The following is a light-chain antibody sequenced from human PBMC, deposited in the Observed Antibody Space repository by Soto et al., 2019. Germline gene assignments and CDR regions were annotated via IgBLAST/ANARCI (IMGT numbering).Light chain of an antibody. J-gene: IGKJ2*01. CDR3: QYYSS. CDR1: QSVSIW. V-gene: IGKV1-5*01. CDR2: DAA. Sequence: DIQMTQSPSTLSASVGDRVTITCRASQSVSIWLAWYQQKPGKAPRLLIYDAASLKTGVPSRFRWSGSEANFTPTISSLQSDNFANYYCQYYSSLGQGTKVDIK.